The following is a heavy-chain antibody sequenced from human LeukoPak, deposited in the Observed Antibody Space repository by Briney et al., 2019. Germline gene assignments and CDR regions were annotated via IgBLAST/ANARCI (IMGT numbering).Heavy chain of an antibody. CDR3: ARDRDGDYFDY. D-gene: IGHD4-17*01. V-gene: IGHV4-59*01. CDR2: IYYSGST. CDR1: GGSISSYY. J-gene: IGHJ4*02. Sequence: PSETLSLTGTVSGGSISSYYWSWIRQPPGKGLEWIGYIYYSGSTNYNPSLKSRVTISVDTSKNQFSLKLSPVTAADTAVYYCARDRDGDYFDYWGQGTLVTVSS.